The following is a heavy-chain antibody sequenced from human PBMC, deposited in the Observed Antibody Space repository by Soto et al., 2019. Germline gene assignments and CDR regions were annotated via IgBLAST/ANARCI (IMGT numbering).Heavy chain of an antibody. CDR1: GFTFSDYY. Sequence: PGGSLRLSCAASGFTFSDYYMSWIRQAPGKGLEWVSYISSSSSYTNYADSVKGRFTISRDNAKNSLYLQMNSLRAEDTAVYYCARGSILTGYYSPRTPFDYWGQGTLVTVSS. CDR3: ARGSILTGYYSPRTPFDY. CDR2: ISSSSSYT. J-gene: IGHJ4*02. D-gene: IGHD3-9*01. V-gene: IGHV3-11*06.